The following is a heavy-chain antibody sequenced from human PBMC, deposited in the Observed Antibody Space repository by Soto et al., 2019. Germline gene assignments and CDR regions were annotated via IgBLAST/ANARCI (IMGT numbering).Heavy chain of an antibody. CDR1: GGTFSSYA. Sequence: ASVKVSCKASGGTFSSYAISWVRQAPGQGLEWMGGIIPIFGTANYAQKFQGRVTITADESTSTAYMELSSLRSEDTAVYYCARDLLNYYDSSGHYYRNYYYYYGMDVWG. V-gene: IGHV1-69*13. J-gene: IGHJ6*02. CDR3: ARDLLNYYDSSGHYYRNYYYYYGMDV. D-gene: IGHD3-22*01. CDR2: IIPIFGTA.